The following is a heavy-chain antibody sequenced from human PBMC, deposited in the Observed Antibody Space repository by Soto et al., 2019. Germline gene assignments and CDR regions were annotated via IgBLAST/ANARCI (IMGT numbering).Heavy chain of an antibody. CDR1: GFTFSSYA. CDR2: ISGSGGST. D-gene: IGHD2-15*01. V-gene: IGHV3-23*01. CDR3: AKGDGGYSRTPQDY. Sequence: GGSLRLSCAASGFTFSSYAMSWVRQAPGKGLEWVSAISGSGGSTYYADSVKGRFTISRDNSKNTLYLQMNSLRAENTAVYYCAKGDGGYSRTPQDYWGQGTLVTVSS. J-gene: IGHJ4*02.